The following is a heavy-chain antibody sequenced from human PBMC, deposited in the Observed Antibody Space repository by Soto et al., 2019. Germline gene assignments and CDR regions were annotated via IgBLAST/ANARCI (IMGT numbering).Heavy chain of an antibody. CDR2: ISFDGSNK. Sequence: LRLSCAASGFTFSSYGMHWVRQAPGKGLEWVALISFDGSNKYYADSVKGRFTISRDNSRNTLYLQMNNLRAEDTAVYYCAVIAAPSGYYYGMDVWGQGTTVTV. D-gene: IGHD3-22*01. CDR3: AVIAAPSGYYYGMDV. V-gene: IGHV3-30*03. CDR1: GFTFSSYG. J-gene: IGHJ6*02.